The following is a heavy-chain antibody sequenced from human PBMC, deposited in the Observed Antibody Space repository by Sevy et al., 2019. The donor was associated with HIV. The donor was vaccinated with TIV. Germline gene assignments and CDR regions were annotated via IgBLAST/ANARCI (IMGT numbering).Heavy chain of an antibody. V-gene: IGHV1-24*01. Sequence: ASVKVSCKVSGYTLTQLSMHWVRQAPGKGLEWMGSFDPEDGETIYAQKFQGRVTMTEDTSTDTAYMELSSLKSEDTAVFYCAITKDYYDSSGYPFDYRGQGTLVTVSS. CDR1: GYTLTQLS. D-gene: IGHD3-22*01. CDR2: FDPEDGET. J-gene: IGHJ4*02. CDR3: AITKDYYDSSGYPFDY.